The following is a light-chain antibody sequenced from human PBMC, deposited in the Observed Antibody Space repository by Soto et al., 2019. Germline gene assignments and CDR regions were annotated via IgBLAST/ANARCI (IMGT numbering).Light chain of an antibody. J-gene: IGKJ1*01. CDR3: QQYNSFTWT. V-gene: IGKV1-5*01. Sequence: DIPMTQSPSILSASVGERVTITCRASQSISSWLAWYQQTPGKAPKLLISDAFRLESGVPSRFRGSGSGTEFSLTISSLQPDDFATYYCQQYNSFTWTFGQGTKVDIK. CDR2: DAF. CDR1: QSISSW.